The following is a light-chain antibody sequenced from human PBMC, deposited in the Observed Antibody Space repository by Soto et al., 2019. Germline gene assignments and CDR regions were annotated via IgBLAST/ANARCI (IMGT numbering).Light chain of an antibody. CDR1: QSISSNY. CDR3: HQYGISP. V-gene: IGKV3-20*01. J-gene: IGKJ4*01. CDR2: GAC. Sequence: EIVLTQSPGTLSLSPGERATLSCRASQSISSNYLAWYQQKPGQSPRLLIYGACSRATGIPDRFSGSGSGTEFSLTISRLEPEDFAVYYCHQYGISPFXGGTKVDIK.